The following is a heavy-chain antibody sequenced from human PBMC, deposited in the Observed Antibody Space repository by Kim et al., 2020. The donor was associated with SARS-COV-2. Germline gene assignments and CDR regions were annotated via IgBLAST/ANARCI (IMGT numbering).Heavy chain of an antibody. CDR1: GGTFSSYA. CDR2: IIPIFGTA. CDR3: ARGWGSGSYDAFDI. D-gene: IGHD3-10*01. Sequence: SVKVSCKASGGTFSSYAISWVRQAPGQGLEWIGGIIPIFGTANYAQKFQGRVTITADESTSTAYMELSSLRSEDTAVYYCARGWGSGSYDAFDIWGQGTMVTVSS. J-gene: IGHJ3*02. V-gene: IGHV1-69*13.